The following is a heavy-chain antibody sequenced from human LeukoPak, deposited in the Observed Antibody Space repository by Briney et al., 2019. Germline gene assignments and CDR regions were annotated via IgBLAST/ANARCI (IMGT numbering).Heavy chain of an antibody. CDR1: GGTFISYA. V-gene: IGHV1-69*01. CDR2: IIPIFGTA. CDR3: ARVGGATPGFDY. J-gene: IGHJ4*02. Sequence: SVKVSCKASGGTFISYAISWVRQAPGQGLEWMGGIIPIFGTANYAQKFQGRVTITADESTSTAYMELSSLRSEDTAVYYCARVGGATPGFDYWGQGTLVTVSS. D-gene: IGHD1-26*01.